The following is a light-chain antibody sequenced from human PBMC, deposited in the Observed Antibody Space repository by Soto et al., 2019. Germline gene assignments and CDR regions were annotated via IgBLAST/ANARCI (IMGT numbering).Light chain of an antibody. V-gene: IGLV2-14*01. J-gene: IGLJ2*01. CDR2: EVS. Sequence: QSALTQPASVSGSPGQSITISCTGTRSDVGIYNYVSWYRQHPAKAPKLMIYEVSNRPSGVSNRFSGSKSGNTASLTISGVQVEDEADYYCSSYTTNRTLVFGGGTKLTVL. CDR3: SSYTTNRTLV. CDR1: RSDVGIYNY.